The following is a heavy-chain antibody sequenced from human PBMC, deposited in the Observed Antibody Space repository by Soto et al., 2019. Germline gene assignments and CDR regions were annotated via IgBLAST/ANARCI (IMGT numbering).Heavy chain of an antibody. J-gene: IGHJ4*02. CDR2: ISYDGSNK. CDR3: ASVMAIAAAGF. V-gene: IGHV3-30*03. Sequence: QVQLVESGGGVVQHGRSLRLSCAASGFTFSSYGMHWVRQAPGKGLEWVAVISYDGSNKYYADSVKGRFTISRDNSKNTLYLQMNRRRAEDTAVYYCASVMAIAAAGFWGQGTLVTVSS. CDR1: GFTFSSYG. D-gene: IGHD6-13*01.